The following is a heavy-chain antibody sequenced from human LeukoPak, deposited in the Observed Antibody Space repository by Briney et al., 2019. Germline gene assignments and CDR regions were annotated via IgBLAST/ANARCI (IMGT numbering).Heavy chain of an antibody. CDR1: GYTFTSYY. V-gene: IGHV1-46*03. CDR3: ARGGIPARVPGLYYMDV. D-gene: IGHD6-6*01. CDR2: INPSGGST. Sequence: GASVKVSCKASGYTFTSYYMHWVRQAPGQGLEWMGIINPSGGSTSYAQKFQGRVTITRDTSTSTVYMELSSLRSEDTAVYYCARGGIPARVPGLYYMDVWGKGTTVTVSS. J-gene: IGHJ6*03.